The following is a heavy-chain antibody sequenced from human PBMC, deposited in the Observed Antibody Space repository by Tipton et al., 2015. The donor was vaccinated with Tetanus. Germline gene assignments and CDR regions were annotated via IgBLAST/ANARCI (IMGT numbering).Heavy chain of an antibody. J-gene: IGHJ4*02. CDR2: IKQDGNEK. V-gene: IGHV3-7*03. CDR1: GFDFRSDW. D-gene: IGHD3-10*01. Sequence: GSLRLSCAASGFDFRSDWMPWVRQAPGKGLEWVANIKQDGNEKYHVDSVKGRFTISRDNGKNLLYLEMNSLRVEDTAVYYCARDPHTIRTGNHRGFDYWGQGTLVTVSS. CDR3: ARDPHTIRTGNHRGFDY.